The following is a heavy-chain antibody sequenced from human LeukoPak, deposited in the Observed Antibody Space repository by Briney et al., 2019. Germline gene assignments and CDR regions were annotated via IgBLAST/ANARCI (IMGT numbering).Heavy chain of an antibody. D-gene: IGHD6-13*01. CDR1: GFTFSSYA. Sequence: LAGGSLRLSCAASGFTFSSYAMSWVRQAPGKGLEWVSAISGSGGSTYYADSVKGRFTISRDNSKNTLYLQMNSLRAEDTAVYYCAKDLKAAAGAPFDYWGQGTLVTVSS. CDR2: ISGSGGST. V-gene: IGHV3-23*01. CDR3: AKDLKAAAGAPFDY. J-gene: IGHJ4*02.